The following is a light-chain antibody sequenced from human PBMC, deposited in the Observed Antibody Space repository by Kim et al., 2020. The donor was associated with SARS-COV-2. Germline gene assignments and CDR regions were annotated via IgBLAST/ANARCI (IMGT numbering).Light chain of an antibody. CDR3: NSRDSSGNHLGV. Sequence: SSELTQDPAVSVALGQTVRITCQGDSLRSYYASWYQQKPGQAPVLVIYGKNNRPSGIQDRFSGSSSGNTASLTITGAQAEDEADYYCNSRDSSGNHLGVFGTGTKVTVL. J-gene: IGLJ1*01. CDR1: SLRSYY. CDR2: GKN. V-gene: IGLV3-19*01.